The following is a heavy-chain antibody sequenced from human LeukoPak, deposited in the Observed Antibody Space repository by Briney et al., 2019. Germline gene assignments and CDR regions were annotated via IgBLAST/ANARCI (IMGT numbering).Heavy chain of an antibody. V-gene: IGHV4-30-4*07. CDR3: ASTVVATTGTFDY. Sequence: SQTLSLTCTVSGGSISSGGYSWSWIRQPPGKGLEWIGCIYYSGSTYYNPSLKSRITISVDTSKNQFSLKLSSVTAADTAVYYCASTVVATTGTFDYWGQGTLVTVSS. J-gene: IGHJ4*02. CDR1: GGSISSGGYS. CDR2: IYYSGST. D-gene: IGHD1-26*01.